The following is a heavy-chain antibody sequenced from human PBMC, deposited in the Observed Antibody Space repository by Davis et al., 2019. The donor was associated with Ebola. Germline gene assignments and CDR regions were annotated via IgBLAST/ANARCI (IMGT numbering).Heavy chain of an antibody. CDR3: ARDSSGRGFDI. CDR1: GFTFSSYW. D-gene: IGHD5-12*01. CDR2: ISSSSSYI. J-gene: IGHJ3*02. V-gene: IGHV3-21*01. Sequence: GESLKISCAASGFTFSSYWMSWVRQAPGKGLEWVSSISSSSSYIYYADSVKGRFTISRDNVKNSLYLQMNSLRAEDTAVYYCARDSSGRGFDIWGQGTMVTVSS.